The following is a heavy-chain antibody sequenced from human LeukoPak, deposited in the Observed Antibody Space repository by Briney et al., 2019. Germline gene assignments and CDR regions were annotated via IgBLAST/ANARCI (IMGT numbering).Heavy chain of an antibody. J-gene: IGHJ4*02. CDR2: IWYDGSNK. CDR1: GFPFSSYG. Sequence: GGTLRLSCAASGFPFSSYGMHWVRQAPGKGLEWVATIWYDGSNKYHADSVKGRFTISRDNSKNTLHLQMNSLRAEDTALYYCARGLGYSYGYGIDYWGQGTLVTVSS. V-gene: IGHV3-33*01. D-gene: IGHD5-18*01. CDR3: ARGLGYSYGYGIDY.